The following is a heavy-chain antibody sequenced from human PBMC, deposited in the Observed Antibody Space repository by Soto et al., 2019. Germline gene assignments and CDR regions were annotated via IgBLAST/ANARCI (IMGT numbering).Heavy chain of an antibody. V-gene: IGHV1-69*06. CDR3: ARENYGSGRTTPLGWFDP. D-gene: IGHD3-10*01. CDR2: IIPIFGTA. CDR1: GGTFSSYA. J-gene: IGHJ5*02. Sequence: RASVKVSCKASGGTFSSYAISWVRQAPGQGLEWMGGIIPIFGTANYAQKFQGRVTITADKSTSTAYMELSSLRSEDTAVYHCARENYGSGRTTPLGWFDPWGQGTLVTVSS.